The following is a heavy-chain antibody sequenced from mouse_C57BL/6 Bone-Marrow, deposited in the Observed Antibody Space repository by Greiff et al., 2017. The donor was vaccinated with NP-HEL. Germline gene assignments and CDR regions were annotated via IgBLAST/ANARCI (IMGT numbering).Heavy chain of an antibody. Sequence: QVQLQQSGPELVKPGASVKISCKASGYAFSSSWMNWVKQRPGKGLEWIGRIYPGDGDTNYNGKFKGKATLTADKSSSTAYMQLSSLTSEDSAVYFCARDALYYGNYGFAYWGQGTLVTVSA. J-gene: IGHJ3*01. CDR1: GYAFSSSW. V-gene: IGHV1-82*01. D-gene: IGHD2-1*01. CDR2: IYPGDGDT. CDR3: ARDALYYGNYGFAY.